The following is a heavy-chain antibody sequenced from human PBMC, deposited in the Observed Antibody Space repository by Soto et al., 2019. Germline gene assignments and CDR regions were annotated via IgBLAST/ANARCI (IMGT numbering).Heavy chain of an antibody. CDR1: GASISSSY. D-gene: IGHD5-12*01. CDR2: VYHTGAT. J-gene: IGHJ4*02. CDR3: ARGGNRYSNVASGVGGFDF. V-gene: IGHV4-59*01. Sequence: SETLSLTCTVSGASISSSYWSRIRQSPERGLEWIAYVYHTGATNYNPSLKSRVTISLDTSKGQFSLNLTSLTTADTAVYFCARGGNRYSNVASGVGGFDFWGQGSLVTV.